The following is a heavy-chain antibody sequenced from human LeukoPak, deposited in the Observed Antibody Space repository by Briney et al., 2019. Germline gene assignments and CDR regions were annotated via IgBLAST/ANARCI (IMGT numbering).Heavy chain of an antibody. D-gene: IGHD5-18*01. J-gene: IGHJ4*02. CDR1: GYTFDDYA. V-gene: IGHV3-9*01. CDR3: AKGHTYGLGESYLDF. CDR2: ISWNSGSI. Sequence: GGSLRLSCEASGYTFDDYAMHWVRQAPGKGLEWVSAISWNSGSIGYADSAKGRFTISRDNGKNSLYLQMNSLRTEDTALYYCAKGHTYGLGESYLDFWGQGTLVSVSS.